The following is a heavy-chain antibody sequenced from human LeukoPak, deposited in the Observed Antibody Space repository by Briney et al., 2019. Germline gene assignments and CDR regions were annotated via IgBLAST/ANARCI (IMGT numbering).Heavy chain of an antibody. V-gene: IGHV3-48*03. CDR2: ISSSGSTI. J-gene: IGHJ4*02. CDR3: ARGGSTYYYDSSGYI. CDR1: GFTFSSYE. D-gene: IGHD3-22*01. Sequence: RGGSLRLSCAASGFTFSSYEMNWVRQAPGKGLEWVSYISSSGSTIYYADSVKGRFTISRDNAKNSLYLQMNSLRAEDTAVYYCARGGSTYYYDSSGYIWGQGTLVTVSS.